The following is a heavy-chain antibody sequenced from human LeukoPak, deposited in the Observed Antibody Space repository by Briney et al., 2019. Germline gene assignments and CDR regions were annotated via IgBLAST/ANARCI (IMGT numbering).Heavy chain of an antibody. Sequence: ASVKVSCKASGYTITSYGISWVRQAPGQGLEWMGWISAYNGNTDYAQSLQGRVTMTIDTSTSTVYMELRSLRSDDTAVYYCARDVGRSYDLDYWGHGTLVAVSS. CDR2: ISAYNGNT. CDR1: GYTITSYG. J-gene: IGHJ4*01. V-gene: IGHV1-18*01. D-gene: IGHD3-16*01. CDR3: ARDVGRSYDLDY.